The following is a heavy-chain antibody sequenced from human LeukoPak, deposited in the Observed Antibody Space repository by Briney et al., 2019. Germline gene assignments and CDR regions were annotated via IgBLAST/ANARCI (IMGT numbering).Heavy chain of an antibody. CDR1: GGSISSHY. CDR3: ARSSNYDILTGYPYYFDY. V-gene: IGHV4-59*08. CDR2: IYDSGST. J-gene: IGHJ4*02. D-gene: IGHD3-9*01. Sequence: SETLSLTCTVSGGSISSHYWSWIRQPPGKGLEWIGNIYDSGSTNYNPSLKSRATISVDTSENQFSLKLSSVTAADTAVYHCARSSNYDILTGYPYYFDYWGQGTLVTVSS.